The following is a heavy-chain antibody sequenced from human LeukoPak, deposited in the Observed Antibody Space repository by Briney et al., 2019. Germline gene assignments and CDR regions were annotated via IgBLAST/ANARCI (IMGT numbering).Heavy chain of an antibody. D-gene: IGHD2-15*01. CDR1: GYTFTGYY. Sequence: ASVKVSCKASGYTFTGYYMHWVRQAPGQGLEWMGIINPSGGSTSYAQKFQGRVTMTRDMSTSTVYMELSSLRSEDTAVYYCAGEPEMGYCSGGSCTAKGWFDPWGQGTLVTVSS. V-gene: IGHV1-46*01. CDR3: AGEPEMGYCSGGSCTAKGWFDP. CDR2: INPSGGST. J-gene: IGHJ5*02.